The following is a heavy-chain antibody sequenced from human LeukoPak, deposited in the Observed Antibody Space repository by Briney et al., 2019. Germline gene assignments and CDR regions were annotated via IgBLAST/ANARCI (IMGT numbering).Heavy chain of an antibody. CDR3: ASSLVGDGYNSFDY. Sequence: SETLSLTCTVSGGSISSYYWSWIRQPPGKGLEWIGYIYYSGSTNYNPSLKSRVTISVDTSKNQFSLKLSSVTAADTAVYYCASSLVGDGYNSFDYWGQGTLVTVSS. D-gene: IGHD5-24*01. CDR2: IYYSGST. J-gene: IGHJ4*02. V-gene: IGHV4-59*01. CDR1: GGSISSYY.